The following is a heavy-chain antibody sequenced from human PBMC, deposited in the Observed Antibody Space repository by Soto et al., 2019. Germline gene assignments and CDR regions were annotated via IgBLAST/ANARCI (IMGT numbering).Heavy chain of an antibody. D-gene: IGHD6-6*01. CDR2: MNPNSGNT. V-gene: IGHV1-8*01. CDR1: GYTFTSYD. J-gene: IGHJ6*02. CDR3: AREGSSPTYYYYYGMDV. Sequence: ASVKVSCKASGYTFTSYDIKWVRQATGQGLEWMGWMNPNSGNTGYAQKFQGRVTMTRNTSISTAYMELSSLRSEDTAVYYCAREGSSPTYYYYYGMDVWGQGTTVTVYS.